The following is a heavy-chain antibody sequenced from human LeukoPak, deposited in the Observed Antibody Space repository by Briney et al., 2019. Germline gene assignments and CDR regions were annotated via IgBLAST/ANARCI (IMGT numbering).Heavy chain of an antibody. CDR3: ARGGSPIFYYYIDV. CDR2: INPNSGGT. D-gene: IGHD2-21*01. CDR1: GYTFTDYF. V-gene: IGHV1-2*02. Sequence: ASVKVSCKASGYTFTDYFMHWVRQAPGQGLEGMGWINPNSGGTNYAQRFQGRVTMTRDTSITTAYMELSRLRSDDTAVYYCARGGSPIFYYYIDVWGKGTTVTISS. J-gene: IGHJ6*03.